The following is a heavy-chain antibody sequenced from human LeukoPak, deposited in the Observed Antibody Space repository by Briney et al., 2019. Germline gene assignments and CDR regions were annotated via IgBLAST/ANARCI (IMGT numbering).Heavy chain of an antibody. CDR1: GFTFSSYA. CDR2: ISGSDGST. D-gene: IGHD2-2*01. Sequence: GGSLRLSCAASGFTFSSYAMTWVRQAPDKGLEWVSAISGSDGSTYYADSVKGRFTISRDDSRNTLYLQMNSLSAEDTAVYYCAKVETSSGANCYALDYWGQGTLVTVSS. V-gene: IGHV3-23*01. CDR3: AKVETSSGANCYALDY. J-gene: IGHJ4*02.